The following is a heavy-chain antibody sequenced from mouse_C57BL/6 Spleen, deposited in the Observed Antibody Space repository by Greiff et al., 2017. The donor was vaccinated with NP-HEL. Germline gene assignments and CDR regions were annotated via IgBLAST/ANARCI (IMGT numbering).Heavy chain of an antibody. V-gene: IGHV1-64*01. D-gene: IGHD4-1*01. J-gene: IGHJ1*03. CDR2: IHPNSGST. Sequence: QVQLQQPGAELVKPGASVKLSCKASGYTFTSYWMHWVKQRPGQGLEWIGMIHPNSGSTNYNEKFKSKATLTVDKSSSTAYMQLSSLTSEDSAVYYCARKVLTGYWYFDVWGTGTTVTVSS. CDR1: GYTFTSYW. CDR3: ARKVLTGYWYFDV.